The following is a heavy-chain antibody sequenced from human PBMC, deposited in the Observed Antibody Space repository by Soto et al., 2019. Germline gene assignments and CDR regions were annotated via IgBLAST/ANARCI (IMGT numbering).Heavy chain of an antibody. V-gene: IGHV3-15*07. Sequence: EVQLVESGGGLVKPGGSLRLSCAASGFTFSNAWMNWVRQAPGKGLEWVGRIKSKTEGGTTDYAAPVKGRFTISRDDSKNTLYLQMNSLKTEDTAVYYCTTGYYYDSSSFDPWGQGTLVTVSS. CDR1: GFTFSNAW. CDR2: IKSKTEGGTT. CDR3: TTGYYYDSSSFDP. J-gene: IGHJ5*02. D-gene: IGHD3-22*01.